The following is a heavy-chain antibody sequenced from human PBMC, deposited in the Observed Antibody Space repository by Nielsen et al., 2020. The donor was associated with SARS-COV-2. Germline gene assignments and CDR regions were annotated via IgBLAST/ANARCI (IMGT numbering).Heavy chain of an antibody. CDR1: GGSISSSSYY. CDR2: IYYSGST. V-gene: IGHV4-39*01. CDR3: ARWFMGGGFDY. J-gene: IGHJ4*02. Sequence: SETLSLTCTVSGGSISSSSYYWGWIRQPPGKGLEWIGSIYYSGSTYYNPSLKSRVTISVDTSKNQFSLKLSSVTAADTAVFYCARWFMGGGFDYWGQGSLVTVSS. D-gene: IGHD3-10*01.